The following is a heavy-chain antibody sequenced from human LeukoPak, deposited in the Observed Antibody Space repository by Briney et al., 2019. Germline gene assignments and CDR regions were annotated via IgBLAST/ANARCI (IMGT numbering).Heavy chain of an antibody. J-gene: IGHJ4*02. CDR1: GGSFSGYY. V-gene: IGHV4-34*01. Sequence: SEALSLTCAVYGGSFSGYYWSWIRQPPGKGLEWIGEINHSGSTNYNPSLKSRVTISVDTSKNQFSLKLSSVTAADTAVYYCASYSYYYDSSGYFDYWGQGTLVTVSS. D-gene: IGHD3-22*01. CDR3: ASYSYYYDSSGYFDY. CDR2: INHSGST.